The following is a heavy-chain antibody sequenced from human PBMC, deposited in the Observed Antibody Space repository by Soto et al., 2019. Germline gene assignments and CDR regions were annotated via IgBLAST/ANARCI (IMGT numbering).Heavy chain of an antibody. V-gene: IGHV3-30*18. J-gene: IGHJ4*02. Sequence: QVQLVESGGGVVQPGRSLRLSCAASGFTFSRYGMHWVRQAPGKGLEWVAVISYDGSNKYYADSVKGRVTISRDNSKNNLYLQMDSLREEDTAVYFCAKEDATTVTIDYWGQGSLVTVSS. CDR2: ISYDGSNK. CDR1: GFTFSRYG. CDR3: AKEDATTVTIDY. D-gene: IGHD4-17*01.